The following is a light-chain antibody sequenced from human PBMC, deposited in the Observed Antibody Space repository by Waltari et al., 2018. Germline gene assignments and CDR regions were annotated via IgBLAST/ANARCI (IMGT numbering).Light chain of an antibody. CDR1: SGHSSNV. V-gene: IGLV4-69*01. CDR2: VNSDGSH. CDR3: QTGGHGTWV. Sequence: QLVLTQSPSASASLGASVKLTCTLSSGHSSNVVAWLQQRPAKGPRYLMKVNSDGSHSKGDEIPDRFSGSSSGAERYLTSSSLQSEDEADYYCQTGGHGTWVFGGGTKLTVL. J-gene: IGLJ3*02.